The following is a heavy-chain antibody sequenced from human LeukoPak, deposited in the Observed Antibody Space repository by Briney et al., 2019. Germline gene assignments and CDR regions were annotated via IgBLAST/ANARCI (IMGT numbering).Heavy chain of an antibody. CDR1: GFTFSSYA. CDR2: ISYDGSNK. Sequence: GGSLRLSCAASGFTFSSYAMHWVRQAPGKGLEWVAVISYDGSNKYYADSVKGRFTISRDNSKNTLYLQMNSLRAEDTAVYYCARGTRITIFELDYWGQGTLVTVSS. D-gene: IGHD3-3*01. CDR3: ARGTRITIFELDY. J-gene: IGHJ4*02. V-gene: IGHV3-30-3*01.